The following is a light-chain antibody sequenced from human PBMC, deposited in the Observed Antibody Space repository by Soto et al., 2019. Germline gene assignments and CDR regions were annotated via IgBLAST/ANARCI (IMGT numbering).Light chain of an antibody. Sequence: QSALTQPRSGSGSPGQSVTISCTGTISDVAGYNYVSWYQHHPGKAPKLLISDVTKRPSWVPDRFSGSKSGSTASLTISELQAEDEADSYCSSYAGRNNLVFGGGTKLTVL. V-gene: IGLV2-11*01. CDR2: DVT. J-gene: IGLJ2*01. CDR1: ISDVAGYNY. CDR3: SSYAGRNNLV.